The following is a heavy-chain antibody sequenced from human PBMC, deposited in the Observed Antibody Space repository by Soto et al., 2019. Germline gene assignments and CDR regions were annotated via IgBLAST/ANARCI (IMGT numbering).Heavy chain of an antibody. CDR1: GYMFTNYG. CDR3: ARAMAPDHSDS. CDR2: INTYNGNT. J-gene: IGHJ4*02. V-gene: IGHV1-18*01. Sequence: ASVKVSCKTSGYMFTNYGITWVRQAPGQGLEWMGWINTYNGNTNFAQKLQGRVTMTTDTSTTTVFLDLKSLRADDTAVYYCARAMAPDHSDSWGKEPLVTVP.